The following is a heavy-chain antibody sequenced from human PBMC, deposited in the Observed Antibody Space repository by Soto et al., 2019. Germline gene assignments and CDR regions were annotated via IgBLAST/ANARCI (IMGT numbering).Heavy chain of an antibody. CDR2: ISAYNGNT. CDR3: ASVPSGWYYFDY. Sequence: GASVKVSCKAPGYTFTSYGISWVRQAPGQGLEWMGWISAYNGNTNYAQKLQGRVTMTTDTSTSTAYMELRSLRSDDTAVYYCASVPSGWYYFDYWGQGTLVTVSS. J-gene: IGHJ4*02. V-gene: IGHV1-18*01. CDR1: GYTFTSYG. D-gene: IGHD6-19*01.